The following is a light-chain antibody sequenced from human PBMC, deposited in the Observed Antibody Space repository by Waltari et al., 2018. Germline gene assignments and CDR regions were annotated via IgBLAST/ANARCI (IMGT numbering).Light chain of an antibody. V-gene: IGKV3-11*01. Sequence: EIVLTQSPATLPLSPGGGATLSCRASQSVSTYLAWYQQKPGQAPRLLIYDASNRAPGIPARFSASGSGTDFTLTISSLEPDDFAVYYCLQRSAWPYTFGQGTKLEIK. J-gene: IGKJ2*01. CDR1: QSVSTY. CDR3: LQRSAWPYT. CDR2: DAS.